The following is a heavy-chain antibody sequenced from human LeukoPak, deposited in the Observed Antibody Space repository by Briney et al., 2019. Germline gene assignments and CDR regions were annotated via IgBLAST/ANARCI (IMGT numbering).Heavy chain of an antibody. J-gene: IGHJ4*02. Sequence: GGSLRLSCAASGFTFSSYAMRWVRQAPGRGLEWVAVITYDGSNKYYADSVKGRFTISRDNSKNTLYLQMNSLRAEDTAVYYCAQGQLDSPYYFDYWGQGTLVTVSS. V-gene: IGHV3-30-3*01. CDR3: AQGQLDSPYYFDY. D-gene: IGHD6-6*01. CDR2: ITYDGSNK. CDR1: GFTFSSYA.